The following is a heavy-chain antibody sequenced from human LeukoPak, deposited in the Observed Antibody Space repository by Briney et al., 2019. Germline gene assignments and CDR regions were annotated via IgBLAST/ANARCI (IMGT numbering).Heavy chain of an antibody. Sequence: GGSLRLSCAASGFTVSSNYMTWIRQTPGRGLEWVSVIYSDGTTEYADSAKGRFTISRDNSKSMVYLQMDRLRAEDTAVYYCARCKGGWSDHFYGMDVWGQGTTVTVSS. V-gene: IGHV3-53*01. J-gene: IGHJ6*02. CDR1: GFTVSSNY. CDR2: IYSDGTT. CDR3: ARCKGGWSDHFYGMDV. D-gene: IGHD6-19*01.